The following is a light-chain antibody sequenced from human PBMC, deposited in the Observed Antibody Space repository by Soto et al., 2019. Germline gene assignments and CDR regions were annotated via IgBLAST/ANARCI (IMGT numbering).Light chain of an antibody. CDR2: GAS. J-gene: IGKJ2*01. V-gene: IGKV3-20*01. Sequence: EIVLTQSPGTLSLSPGERATLYCRASQSVSSSSLAWYQQKPGQAPRLLIYGASSRATGIPDRFSGSGSGTDFSLTITRLEPEDFAVYYCQQYGSSPYTFAQGTKLEI. CDR1: QSVSSSS. CDR3: QQYGSSPYT.